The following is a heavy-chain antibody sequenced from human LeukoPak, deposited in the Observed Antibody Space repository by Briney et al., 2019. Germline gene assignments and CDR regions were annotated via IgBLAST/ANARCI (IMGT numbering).Heavy chain of an antibody. CDR3: ARYHTALNY. D-gene: IGHD5-18*01. Sequence: GGSLRLSCAASGFTFSSYSMTWVRQAPGKGLEWVSVIYSGGSTYYADSVKGRFTISRDNSKNTLYLQMNNVRVEDTAVYFCARYHTALNYWGQGTLVTASS. J-gene: IGHJ4*02. CDR2: IYSGGST. V-gene: IGHV3-53*01. CDR1: GFTFSSYS.